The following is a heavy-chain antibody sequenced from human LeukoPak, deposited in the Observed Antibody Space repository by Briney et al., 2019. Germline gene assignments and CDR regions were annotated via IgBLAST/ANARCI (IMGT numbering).Heavy chain of an antibody. CDR2: ISAYNGNT. V-gene: IGHV1-18*01. D-gene: IGHD4-11*01. J-gene: IGHJ4*02. CDR1: GYTFTSYG. CDR3: ARHTLKLQTAAFPGY. Sequence: ASVKVSCKASGYTFTSYGISWVRQAPGQGLEWMGWISAYNGNTNYAQKLQGRVTMTTDTSTSTAYMELRSLRSDDTAVYYCARHTLKLQTAAFPGYWGQGTLVTVSS.